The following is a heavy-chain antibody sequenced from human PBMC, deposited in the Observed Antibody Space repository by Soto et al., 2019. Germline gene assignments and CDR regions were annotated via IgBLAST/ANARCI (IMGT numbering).Heavy chain of an antibody. CDR3: ARGRSLDWYNLLDY. CDR2: INSDGSST. D-gene: IGHD1-1*01. V-gene: IGHV3-74*01. Sequence: GGSLRLSCAASGFTFSSYWMHWVRQAPGKGLVWVSRINSDGSSTSYADSVKGRFTISRDNAKNTLYLQMNSLRAGDTAVYYCARGRSLDWYNLLDYWGQGTLVTVSS. J-gene: IGHJ4*02. CDR1: GFTFSSYW.